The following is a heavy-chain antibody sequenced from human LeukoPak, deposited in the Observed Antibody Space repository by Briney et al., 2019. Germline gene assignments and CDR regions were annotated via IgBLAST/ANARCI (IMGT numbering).Heavy chain of an antibody. Sequence: SETLSLTCTVSGASISGYYWGWIRQSPGKGLEWIGYIHYSGDTNYVPSLKSRVSMSVDTSKNQFSLKLTSLTAADTAVYYCVKVGTGTVDFWGQGTLVSISS. CDR2: IHYSGDT. D-gene: IGHD1-1*01. CDR1: GASISGYY. CDR3: VKVGTGTVDF. V-gene: IGHV4-59*01. J-gene: IGHJ4*02.